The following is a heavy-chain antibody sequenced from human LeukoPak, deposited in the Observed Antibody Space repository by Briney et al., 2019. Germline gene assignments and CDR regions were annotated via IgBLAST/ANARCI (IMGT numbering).Heavy chain of an antibody. V-gene: IGHV3-7*01. CDR1: GFTFSSYW. D-gene: IGHD3-3*01. Sequence: GGSLRLSCAASGFTFSSYWMSGVRQAPGKGLEWVANIKQDGSEKYYVDSVKRRFTISRDNPKNSLYLQLDSLRAEDTAVYYCARVPYYDFWSGYSDPPAMDVWGKGTTVTVSS. J-gene: IGHJ6*03. CDR2: IKQDGSEK. CDR3: ARVPYYDFWSGYSDPPAMDV.